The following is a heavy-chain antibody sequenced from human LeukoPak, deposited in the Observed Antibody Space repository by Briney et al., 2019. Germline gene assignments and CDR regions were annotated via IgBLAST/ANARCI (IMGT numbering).Heavy chain of an antibody. CDR2: INHSGST. CDR3: ARGQLLRRPASYTAMVKSPVDY. V-gene: IGHV4-34*01. J-gene: IGHJ4*02. D-gene: IGHD5-18*01. CDR1: GGSFSGYY. Sequence: PSETLSLTCAVYGGSFSGYYWTWIRQPPGKGLEWIGEINHSGSTNYNPSLKSRVTVSVDTSKNQFSLKLSSVTAADTAVYYCARGQLLRRPASYTAMVKSPVDYWGQGTLVTVSS.